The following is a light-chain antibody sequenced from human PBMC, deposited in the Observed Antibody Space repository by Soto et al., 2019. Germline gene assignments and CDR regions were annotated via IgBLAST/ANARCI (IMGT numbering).Light chain of an antibody. V-gene: IGKV3-15*01. CDR2: GAS. CDR3: QHYNIWPPMYT. Sequence: EIVMTQSPATLSESPGGRATLSCRASQGISINLAWYQQNPGQAPRLLIYGASTRATGVPARFSGRGSGTEFTLTITSLQSEDFAVYYCQHYNIWPPMYTFGPGTKLQIQ. J-gene: IGKJ2*01. CDR1: QGISIN.